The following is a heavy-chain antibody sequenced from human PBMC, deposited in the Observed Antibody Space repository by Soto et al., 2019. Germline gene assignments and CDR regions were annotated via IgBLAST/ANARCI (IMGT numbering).Heavy chain of an antibody. CDR2: ISASGGAT. D-gene: IGHD2-15*01. V-gene: IGHV3-23*01. Sequence: GGSLRLSCAASGFTFSSYAMRWVRQAPGKGLEWVSGISASGGATYYADSVKGRFTVSRDNSKNTLYLQMNSLRAEDTAVYYCAKGHNSGSSPFHLDHWGQGALATVSS. CDR3: AKGHNSGSSPFHLDH. J-gene: IGHJ4*02. CDR1: GFTFSSYA.